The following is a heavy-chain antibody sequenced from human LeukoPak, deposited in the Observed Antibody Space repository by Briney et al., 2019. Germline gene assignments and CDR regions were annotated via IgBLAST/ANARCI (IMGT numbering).Heavy chain of an antibody. CDR3: ATKQWLAPPPDS. V-gene: IGHV3-74*01. CDR1: GFTFSKYW. J-gene: IGHJ4*02. Sequence: GGSLRLSCAASGFTFSKYWMLWVRQAPGKGLESVSRINTDGTVTTHADSVKGRFTVSRDNADNTMFLQTNSVRDEDTAVYYCATKQWLAPPPDSWGQGTPVTVSS. CDR2: INTDGTVT. D-gene: IGHD6-19*01.